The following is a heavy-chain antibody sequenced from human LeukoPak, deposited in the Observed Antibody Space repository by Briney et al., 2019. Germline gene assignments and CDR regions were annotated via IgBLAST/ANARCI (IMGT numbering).Heavy chain of an antibody. V-gene: IGHV3-15*01. CDR2: IKSKTDGGTT. D-gene: IGHD2-15*01. J-gene: IGHJ4*02. CDR1: GFTFSNAW. Sequence: GGSLRLSCAASGFTFSNAWMSWVRQAPGKGLEWVGRIKSKTDGGTTDYAAPVKGRFTISRDDSKNTLYLQKNSLKTEDTAVYYCTTRYCSGGSCKVDYWGQGTLVTVSS. CDR3: TTRYCSGGSCKVDY.